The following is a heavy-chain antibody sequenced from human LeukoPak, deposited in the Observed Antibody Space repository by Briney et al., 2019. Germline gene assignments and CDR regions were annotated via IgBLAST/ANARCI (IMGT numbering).Heavy chain of an antibody. V-gene: IGHV3-7*04. CDR2: INEDGGEG. J-gene: IGHJ4*02. D-gene: IGHD2-2*01. Sequence: PGGSLRLSCAASGFTFSRYWMSWFRQAPGKGLEWVANINEDGGEGYYAGSVKGRFAISRDNAQNPLLLRMNSLRAEDTAVYYCARGDGCSSTSCYHIDYGGQGSLVTVSS. CDR1: GFTFSRYW. CDR3: ARGDGCSSTSCYHIDY.